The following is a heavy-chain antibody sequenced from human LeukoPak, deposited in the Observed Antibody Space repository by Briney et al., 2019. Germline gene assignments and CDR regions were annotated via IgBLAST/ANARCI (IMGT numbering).Heavy chain of an antibody. V-gene: IGHV3-9*01. CDR3: AKGIAAAGYYFDY. D-gene: IGHD6-13*01. CDR1: GFTFDDYA. Sequence: GGSLRLSCTASGFTFDDYAMHWVRQAPGKGREWVSGISWNSGSIGYADSVKGRFTISRDNAKNSLYLQMNSLRAEDTALYYCAKGIAAAGYYFDYWGQGTLVTVSS. J-gene: IGHJ4*02. CDR2: ISWNSGSI.